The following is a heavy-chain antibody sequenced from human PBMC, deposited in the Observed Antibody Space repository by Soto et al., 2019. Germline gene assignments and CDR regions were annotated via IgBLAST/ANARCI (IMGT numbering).Heavy chain of an antibody. CDR3: ARHSEHYYDSSGYFGDDAFDI. Sequence: GESLKIYCNGSGYSLTSYWISWVRQMPGKGLEWMGRIDPSDAYTNYSPSFQGHVTISANKSISTAYLQWSSLKASDTAMYYFARHSEHYYDSSGYFGDDAFDIWGQGTMVTVSS. CDR2: IDPSDAYT. J-gene: IGHJ3*02. V-gene: IGHV5-10-1*01. CDR1: GYSLTSYW. D-gene: IGHD3-22*01.